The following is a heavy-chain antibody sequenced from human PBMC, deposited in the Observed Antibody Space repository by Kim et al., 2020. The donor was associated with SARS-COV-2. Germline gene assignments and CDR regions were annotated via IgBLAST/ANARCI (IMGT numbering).Heavy chain of an antibody. CDR1: GFTFSSYG. D-gene: IGHD5-18*01. V-gene: IGHV3-33*01. J-gene: IGHJ3*02. CDR2: IWYDGSNK. CDR3: ASRPGVDTSYGHDGAGDAFDI. Sequence: GGSLRLSCAASGFTFSSYGMHWVRQAPGKGLEWVAVIWYDGSNKYYADSVKGRFTISRDNSKNTLYLQMNSLRAEDTAVYYCASRPGVDTSYGHDGAGDAFDIWGQGTMVTVSS.